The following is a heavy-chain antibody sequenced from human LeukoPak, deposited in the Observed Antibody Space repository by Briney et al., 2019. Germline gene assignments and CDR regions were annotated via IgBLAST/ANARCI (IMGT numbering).Heavy chain of an antibody. J-gene: IGHJ4*02. CDR3: TTYRSGHY. Sequence: PGGSLRLSCAASGFTFSRYWMSWVRQTPGKGLEWVGRITTKPSNYATAYAASVKGRFTISRDDSENTAYLQMSSLKTEDTAVYFCTTYRSGHYWGQGTLVTVSS. CDR1: GFTFSRYW. CDR2: ITTKPSNYAT. D-gene: IGHD6-19*01. V-gene: IGHV3-73*01.